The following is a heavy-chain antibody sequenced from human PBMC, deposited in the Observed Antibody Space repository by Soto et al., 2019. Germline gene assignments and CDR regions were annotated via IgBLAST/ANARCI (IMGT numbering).Heavy chain of an antibody. CDR3: ADIPGFGGYYVV. CDR2: ITPSFGTR. Sequence: QVQLVQSGAEVKKPGSSVKVSCKASGGTFSTKYAISWVRQAPGEGFERMGGITPSFGTRDNAQKFQYRVTITAAPATSIVYMDLTSLRPQFTVVDYCADIPGFGGYYVVWGQGTLVTGSS. J-gene: IGHJ4*02. D-gene: IGHD3-10*02. CDR1: GGTFSTKYA. V-gene: IGHV1-69*01.